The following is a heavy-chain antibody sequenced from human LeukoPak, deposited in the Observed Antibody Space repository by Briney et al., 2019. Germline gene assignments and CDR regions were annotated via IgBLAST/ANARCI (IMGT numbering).Heavy chain of an antibody. CDR3: AKENVMGWELLT. V-gene: IGHV3-23*01. J-gene: IGHJ5*02. CDR1: AFTFSSYG. D-gene: IGHD1-26*01. CDR2: ISGSGGST. Sequence: GGSLRLSCAASAFTFSSYGMSWVRQAPGKGLEWVSAISGSGGSTYCADSVKGRFTISRDNSKNTLYLQMNSLKAEDTAVYYCAKENVMGWELLTWGQGTLVTVSS.